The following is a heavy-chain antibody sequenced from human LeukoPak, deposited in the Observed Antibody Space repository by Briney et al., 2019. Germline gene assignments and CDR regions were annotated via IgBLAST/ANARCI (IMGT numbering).Heavy chain of an antibody. CDR1: GFTFSSYA. CDR3: AKEKAAYCSSTSCFDGYDY. CDR2: ISGSGGST. Sequence: PGGSLRLSCAASGFTFSSYAMSWVRQAPGKGLEWVSAISGSGGSTYYADSVKGRFSISRDNSKNTLYLQLNGLRAEDTAVYYCAKEKAAYCSSTSCFDGYDYWGQGTLVTVSS. V-gene: IGHV3-23*01. D-gene: IGHD2-2*01. J-gene: IGHJ4*02.